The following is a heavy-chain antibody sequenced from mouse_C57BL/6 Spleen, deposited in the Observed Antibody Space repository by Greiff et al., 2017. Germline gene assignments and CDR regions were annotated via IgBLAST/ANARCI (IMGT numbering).Heavy chain of an antibody. V-gene: IGHV1-82*01. D-gene: IGHD2-4*01. J-gene: IGHJ4*01. Sequence: QVQLQQSGPELVKPGASVKISCKASGYAFSSSWLNWVKQRPGKGLEWIGRIYPGDGDTNYNGKFKGKATLTADKSSSTAYMQLRSLTSEDSAVCFCARHIYYDYPYAMDYWGQGTSVTVSS. CDR3: ARHIYYDYPYAMDY. CDR1: GYAFSSSW. CDR2: IYPGDGDT.